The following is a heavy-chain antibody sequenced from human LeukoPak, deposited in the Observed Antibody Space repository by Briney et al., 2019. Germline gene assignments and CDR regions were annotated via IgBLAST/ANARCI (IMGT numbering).Heavy chain of an antibody. CDR3: ARETSGLDP. J-gene: IGHJ5*02. CDR2: VYYSGTT. CDR1: GGSISSGSYY. Sequence: PSQTLSLTCTVSGGSISSGSYYWGWIRQPPGKGLEWIGSVYYSGTTYYNPSLKSRVTMSVDTSKNQFSLMLSSVTAADTAVYYCARETSGLDPWGQGTLVTVSS. V-gene: IGHV4-39*07.